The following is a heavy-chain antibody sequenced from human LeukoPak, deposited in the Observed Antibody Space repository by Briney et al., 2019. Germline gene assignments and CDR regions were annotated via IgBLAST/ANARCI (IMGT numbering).Heavy chain of an antibody. Sequence: GGSPRLSCAASGFTFSSYWMHWVRQAPGKGLVWVSRINSDGSSTSYADSVKGRFTISRDNSKNTLYLQMNSLRAEDTAVYYCARAPYCSGGSCYYYYYGMDVWGQGTTVTVSS. CDR2: INSDGSST. CDR1: GFTFSSYW. V-gene: IGHV3-74*01. D-gene: IGHD2-15*01. J-gene: IGHJ6*02. CDR3: ARAPYCSGGSCYYYYYGMDV.